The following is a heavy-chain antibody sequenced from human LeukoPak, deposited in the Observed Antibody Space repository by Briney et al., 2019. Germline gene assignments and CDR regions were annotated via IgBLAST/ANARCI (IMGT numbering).Heavy chain of an antibody. V-gene: IGHV4-39*07. CDR3: AREDGDFANYYGMDV. Sequence: SETLSLTCTVSGGSISSGDYYWAWIRQPPGKGLEWIGIIYYGGNTYYNPSLRSRITISIDTSRNQFSPNLRSVTAADSAVYYCAREDGDFANYYGMDVWGQGTRVTVSS. CDR2: IYYGGNT. J-gene: IGHJ6*02. CDR1: GGSISSGDYY.